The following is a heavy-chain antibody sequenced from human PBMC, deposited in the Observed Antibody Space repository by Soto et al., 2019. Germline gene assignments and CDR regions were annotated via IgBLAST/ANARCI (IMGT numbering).Heavy chain of an antibody. CDR3: AREPPRNILYYYYGMDV. CDR1: GDSVSSNSAA. J-gene: IGHJ6*02. Sequence: SQTLSLTCAISGDSVSSNSAAWNWIRQSPSRGLEWLGRTYYRSKWYNDYAVSVKSRITINPDTSKNQFSLQLNSVTPEDTAVYYCAREPPRNILYYYYGMDVWGQGTTVTVSS. CDR2: TYYRSKWYN. V-gene: IGHV6-1*01. D-gene: IGHD2-15*01.